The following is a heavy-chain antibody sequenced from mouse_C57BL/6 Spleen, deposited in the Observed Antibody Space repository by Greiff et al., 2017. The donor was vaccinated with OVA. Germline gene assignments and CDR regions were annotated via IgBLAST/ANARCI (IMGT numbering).Heavy chain of an antibody. CDR2: IDPSDSYT. CDR3: ARLDYGSKNY. CDR1: GYTFTSYW. Sequence: QVHVKQPGAELVMPGASVKLSCKASGYTFTSYWMHWVKQRPGQGLEWIGEIDPSDSYTNYNQKFKGKSTLTVDKSSSTAYMQLSSLTSEDSAVYYCARLDYGSKNYWGQGTTLTVSS. D-gene: IGHD1-1*01. V-gene: IGHV1-69*01. J-gene: IGHJ2*01.